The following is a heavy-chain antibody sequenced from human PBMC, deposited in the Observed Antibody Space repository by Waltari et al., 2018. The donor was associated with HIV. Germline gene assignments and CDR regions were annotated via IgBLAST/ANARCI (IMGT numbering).Heavy chain of an antibody. V-gene: IGHV4-59*01. D-gene: IGHD2-15*01. J-gene: IGHJ4*02. CDR2: IYYSGST. CDR3: ARDTCSGGSCYGY. Sequence: QVQLQESGPGLVKPSETLSLTCTVSGGSISSYYWSWIRQPPGKGLEWIGYIYYSGSTNYSPSLKSRVTISVDTSKNQFSLKLSSVTAADTAVYYCARDTCSGGSCYGYWGQGTLVTVSS. CDR1: GGSISSYY.